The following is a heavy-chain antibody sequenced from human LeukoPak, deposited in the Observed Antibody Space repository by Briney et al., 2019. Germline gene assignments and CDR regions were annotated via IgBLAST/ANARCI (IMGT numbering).Heavy chain of an antibody. J-gene: IGHJ5*02. CDR3: AKSQRGITMIVVDWFDP. V-gene: IGHV3-30*02. D-gene: IGHD3-22*01. CDR2: IRYDGSNK. CDR1: GFTFSSYG. Sequence: PGGSLRLSCAASGFTFSSYGMHWVRQAPDKGLEWVAFIRYDGSNKYYADSVKGRFTISRDNSKNTLYLQMNSLRAEDTAVYYCAKSQRGITMIVVDWFDPWGQGTLVTVSS.